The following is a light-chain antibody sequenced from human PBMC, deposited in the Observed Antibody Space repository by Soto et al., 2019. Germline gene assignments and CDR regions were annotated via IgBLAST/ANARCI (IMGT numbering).Light chain of an antibody. CDR2: DVS. Sequence: QSALTQPRSVSGSPGQSVTISCTGTSSDVGVSWYQQHPGKAPKLMIYDVSKRPSGVPDRFSGSKSGNTASLTISGLQADDEADYYCCSYAGSYTFVYVFGTGTKVTVL. V-gene: IGLV2-11*01. CDR1: SSDVG. J-gene: IGLJ1*01. CDR3: CSYAGSYTFVYV.